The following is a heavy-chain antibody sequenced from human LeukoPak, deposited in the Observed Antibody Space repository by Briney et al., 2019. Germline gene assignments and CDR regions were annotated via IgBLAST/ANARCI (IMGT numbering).Heavy chain of an antibody. J-gene: IGHJ5*02. D-gene: IGHD3-10*01. CDR1: GGSISSGSYY. V-gene: IGHV4-61*02. Sequence: SQTLSLTCTVSGGSISSGSYYSGWIRQPAGKGLEWIGRIYTSGSTNYNPSLKSRVTISVDTSKNQFSLKLSSVTAADTAVYYCARESSITMVRGVMGWFAPGGQGTLVTVSS. CDR3: ARESSITMVRGVMGWFAP. CDR2: IYTSGST.